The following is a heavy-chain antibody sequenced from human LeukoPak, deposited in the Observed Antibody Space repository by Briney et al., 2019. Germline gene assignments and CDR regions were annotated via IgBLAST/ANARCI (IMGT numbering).Heavy chain of an antibody. V-gene: IGHV4-4*07. CDR1: GVSITSYH. CDR2: IHASGSS. Sequence: SETLSLTCTVSGVSITSYHWSWIRQPAGRELEWIGRIHASGSSNYNPSLKSLVTMSVDTSKNQFSLKLTSVTAADTAVYYCARDGLYSYGYSYFDYWGQGTLVTVSS. CDR3: ARDGLYSYGYSYFDY. J-gene: IGHJ4*02. D-gene: IGHD5-18*01.